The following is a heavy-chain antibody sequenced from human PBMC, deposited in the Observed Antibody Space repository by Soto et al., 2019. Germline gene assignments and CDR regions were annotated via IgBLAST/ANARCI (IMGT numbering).Heavy chain of an antibody. CDR3: TRDIPPSAY. J-gene: IGHJ4*02. Sequence: GKGLEWVGFIRSKAYGGTTEYAASVKGRFTISRDDSKSIAYLQMNSLKTEDTAVYYCTRDIPPSAYWGQGILVSVSS. V-gene: IGHV3-49*02. D-gene: IGHD2-2*02. CDR2: IRSKAYGGTT.